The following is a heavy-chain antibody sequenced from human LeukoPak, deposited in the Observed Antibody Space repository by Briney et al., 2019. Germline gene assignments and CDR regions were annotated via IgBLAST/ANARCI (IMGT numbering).Heavy chain of an antibody. D-gene: IGHD6-6*01. V-gene: IGHV3-7*01. CDR2: IKQDGSER. CDR1: GFTFSSYW. CDR3: ARSIAARPSY. Sequence: GGSLRLSCAASGFTFSSYWMSWVRQAPGKGLEWVANIKQDGSERNYVDSVKGRFTISRDNSKNTLYLQMNSLRAEDTAVYYCARSIAARPSYWGQGTLVTVSS. J-gene: IGHJ4*02.